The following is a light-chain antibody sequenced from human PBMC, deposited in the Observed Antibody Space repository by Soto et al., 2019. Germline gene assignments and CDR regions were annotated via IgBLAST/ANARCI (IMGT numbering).Light chain of an antibody. CDR2: GAS. CDR1: RSISND. J-gene: IGKJ1*01. V-gene: IGKV3-15*01. Sequence: EIVMTQSPATLSVSPGERATLSCRASRSISNDLAWYQQKPGQAPRLLIYGASTRATGIPATFSGSGSGAEFTLTISSLQSEDFAVYFCQQYNNWPRTFGQGTKVEIK. CDR3: QQYNNWPRT.